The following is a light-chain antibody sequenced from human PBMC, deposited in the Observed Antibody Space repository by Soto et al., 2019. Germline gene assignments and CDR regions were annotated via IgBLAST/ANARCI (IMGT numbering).Light chain of an antibody. V-gene: IGLV1-44*01. CDR3: AAWDDSLSSVV. CDR1: ISNIGTNT. Sequence: QSVLTQPPSASGTPGQRVTISCSGSISNIGTNTVNWYRQLPGTAPKLLIYNFNQRPSGVPDRFSHSKSGTSASLAISGLQSEDEADYYCAAWDDSLSSVVFGGGTKVTVL. CDR2: NFN. J-gene: IGLJ2*01.